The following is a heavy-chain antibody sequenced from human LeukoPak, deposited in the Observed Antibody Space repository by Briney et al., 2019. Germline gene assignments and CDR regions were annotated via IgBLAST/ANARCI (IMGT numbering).Heavy chain of an antibody. V-gene: IGHV4-59*08. CDR3: ARHDPVGHFLRGMDV. J-gene: IGHJ6*02. D-gene: IGHD2/OR15-2a*01. Sequence: SETLSLTCAVPGGSLRGYFWSWSRPPPGKGPEGIGYIYYTWSTIYNPSLRSRVTMSVDVSKNQFSLDLTSVTAADTAVYYCARHDPVGHFLRGMDVWGQGTTVTVSS. CDR2: IYYTWST. CDR1: GGSLRGYF.